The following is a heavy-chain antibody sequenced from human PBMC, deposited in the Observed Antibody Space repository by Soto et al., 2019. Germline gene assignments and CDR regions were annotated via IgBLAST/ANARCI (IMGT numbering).Heavy chain of an antibody. CDR2: IWPGDSDT. J-gene: IGHJ4*02. CDR3: ARHAPPYGSGSKTFYY. D-gene: IGHD3-10*01. CDR1: GYSFANYW. Sequence: DVQLVQSGAEVKKPGESLKISCKGSGYSFANYWIGWVRQMPGKGLEWMGIIWPGDSDTRYSPSLQGQVTISVDKSISTAYLQWSSLKASDTAMYHCARHAPPYGSGSKTFYYWGPGTLVTVSS. V-gene: IGHV5-51*01.